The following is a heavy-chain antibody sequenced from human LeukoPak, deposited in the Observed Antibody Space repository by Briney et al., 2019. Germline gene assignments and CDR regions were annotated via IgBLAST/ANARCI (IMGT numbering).Heavy chain of an antibody. CDR1: GFTFSNHW. CDR2: INSDGTST. CDR3: TRGLAGAHRIMDV. J-gene: IGHJ6*02. Sequence: GGSLRLSCAASGFTFSNHWLHWVRQAPGKGLVWVSRINSDGTSTIYADSVTGRFTVSRDNAKNTLYLQMNSLRAEDAAVYYCTRGLAGAHRIMDVWGQGTTVTV. D-gene: IGHD6-19*01. V-gene: IGHV3-74*01.